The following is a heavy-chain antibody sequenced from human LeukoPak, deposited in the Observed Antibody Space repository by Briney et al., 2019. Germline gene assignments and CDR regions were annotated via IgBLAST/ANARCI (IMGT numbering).Heavy chain of an antibody. J-gene: IGHJ3*02. Sequence: PRGPLRLSCAASGFTFSTHSMNWVRQAPGKGLEWVSYINHDGNDIYYGESVKGRFTISRDNAKNSLYLQMHTLRAEDTAVYYCAGDGTGVLPGDAFDIWSQGTMVTVSS. CDR1: GFTFSTHS. CDR2: INHDGNDI. CDR3: AGDGTGVLPGDAFDI. V-gene: IGHV3-21*05. D-gene: IGHD1-1*01.